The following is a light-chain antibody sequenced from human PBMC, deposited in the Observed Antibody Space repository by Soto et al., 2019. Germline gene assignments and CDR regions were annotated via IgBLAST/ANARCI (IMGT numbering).Light chain of an antibody. CDR2: EVT. Sequence: QSALTQPASASGFPGQSVTISCTGTSSDVGYYDYVSWYQQHPGKAPKLVIYEVTKWPSGVHDRVSASKSGNTASLTVSGLRAEDEADSYCSSYAGSNNFVFGSGTKVTVL. J-gene: IGLJ1*01. CDR1: SSDVGYYDY. V-gene: IGLV2-8*01. CDR3: SSYAGSNNFV.